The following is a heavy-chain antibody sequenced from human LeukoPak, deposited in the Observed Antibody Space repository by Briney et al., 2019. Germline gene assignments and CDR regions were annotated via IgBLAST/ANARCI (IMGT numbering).Heavy chain of an antibody. CDR1: GFTFSSYP. V-gene: IGHV3-23*01. D-gene: IGHD3-22*01. J-gene: IGHJ4*02. Sequence: GRSLRLPCAASGFTFSSYPMSWVRQAPGKGLEGVSSISGSGYNTYYTDSVKGRFTISRDNSKNTLYLQMNSLRAEDTAVYYCAKGRPYDSSGYYYYFDYWGQGTLVTVSS. CDR2: ISGSGYNT. CDR3: AKGRPYDSSGYYYYFDY.